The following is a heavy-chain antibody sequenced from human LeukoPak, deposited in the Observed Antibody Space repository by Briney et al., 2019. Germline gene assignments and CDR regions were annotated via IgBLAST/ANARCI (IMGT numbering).Heavy chain of an antibody. CDR3: ARGPNAFYYDTSGYFQK. Sequence: PSETLSLTCAVYGGSFSGYYWSWFRQPPGKGLERIGEISHRGSTNYNPSLKSRVAISVDTSKNQFSLKLNSVTAADTAVYFCARGPNAFYYDTSGYFQKWGRGTLVTVSS. V-gene: IGHV4-34*01. D-gene: IGHD3-22*01. CDR2: ISHRGST. CDR1: GGSFSGYY. J-gene: IGHJ4*02.